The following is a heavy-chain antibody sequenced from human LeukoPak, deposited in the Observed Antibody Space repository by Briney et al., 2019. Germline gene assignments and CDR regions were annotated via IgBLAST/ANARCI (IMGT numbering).Heavy chain of an antibody. CDR2: INHSGST. CDR1: GGSFSGYY. Sequence: SETLSLTCAVYGGSFSGYYWSWIRQPPGKGLEWIGEINHSGSTNYNPPLKSRVTISVDTSKNQFSLKLSSVTAADTAVYYCARQDYYDTGTWYFDLWGRGTLVTVSS. V-gene: IGHV4-34*01. J-gene: IGHJ2*01. D-gene: IGHD3-22*01. CDR3: ARQDYYDTGTWYFDL.